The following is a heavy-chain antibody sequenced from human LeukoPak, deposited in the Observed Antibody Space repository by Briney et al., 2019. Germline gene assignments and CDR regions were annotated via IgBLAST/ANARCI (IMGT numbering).Heavy chain of an antibody. V-gene: IGHV3-30*04. J-gene: IGHJ6*03. CDR2: ISFDGTDA. D-gene: IGHD4-11*01. Sequence: PGTSLRLSCAASGFTFSSYAIHWVRQAPGKGLEWVAVISFDGTDAFYADSVKGRFTISRDNSKNTLYLQMSSLRAEDTAVYYCTRVEETATTAAIIRKYSYYYYYMDVWGKGNTVTVSS. CDR3: TRVEETATTAAIIRKYSYYYYYMDV. CDR1: GFTFSSYA.